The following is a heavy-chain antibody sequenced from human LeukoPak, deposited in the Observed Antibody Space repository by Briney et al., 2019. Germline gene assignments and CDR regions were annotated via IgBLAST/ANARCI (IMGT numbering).Heavy chain of an antibody. CDR2: INAGNSNR. D-gene: IGHD3-10*01. CDR3: ARVTYYYASGSYGTTD. CDR1: GYTFTSYA. J-gene: IGHJ4*02. V-gene: IGHV1-3*01. Sequence: ASVKVSCKASGYTFTSYAIHWVRQAPGQRLEWMGWINAGNSNRKYSQKFQDRVTITRETSATTAYMELNSLTSEDTAVYYCARVTYYYASGSYGTTDWGQGTLVTVSS.